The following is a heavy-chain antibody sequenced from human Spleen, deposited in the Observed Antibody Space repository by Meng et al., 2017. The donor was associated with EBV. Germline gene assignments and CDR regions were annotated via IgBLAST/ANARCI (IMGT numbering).Heavy chain of an antibody. CDR3: AHRRRGRGVGFDY. CDR2: IFWDDDK. CDR1: GFSPSTSGVS. J-gene: IGHJ4*02. Sequence: QILLKAAAPPLVQPPQTLSLTSTFSGFSPSTSGVSVAWIRPPPGKALEWLALIFWDDDKRYSPSLKSRLTITKDTSKNQVVLTMTNMDPVDSATYFCAHRRRGRGVGFDYWGQGTLVTVSS. V-gene: IGHV2-5*02. D-gene: IGHD2-8*02.